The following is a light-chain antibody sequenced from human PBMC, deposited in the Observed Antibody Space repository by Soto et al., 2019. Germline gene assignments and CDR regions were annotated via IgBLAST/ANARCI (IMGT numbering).Light chain of an antibody. Sequence: EIVLTQSPATLSLSPGERATLSCRASQSVSSDLACYQQKPGQPPRLLTFDASFRATGIPARFSGGGSGTDFTLTISSLDPEDFAVYYCQHRNIWPRTFGQGTKVEIK. J-gene: IGKJ1*01. CDR1: QSVSSD. CDR3: QHRNIWPRT. V-gene: IGKV3-11*01. CDR2: DAS.